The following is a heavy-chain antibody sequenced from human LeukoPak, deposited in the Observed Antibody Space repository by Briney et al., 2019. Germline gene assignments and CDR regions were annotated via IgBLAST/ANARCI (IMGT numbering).Heavy chain of an antibody. D-gene: IGHD2-2*01. J-gene: IGHJ4*02. CDR2: FDPEDGET. Sequence: ASVKVSCKVSGYTLTELSMHWVRQAPGKGLEWMGGFDPEDGETIYAQKFQGRVTITADKATSTAYMELSSLRSEDTAVYYCAGGRTDIVVVPATLRNYYFDYWGQGTLVTVSS. CDR1: GYTLTELS. CDR3: AGGRTDIVVVPATLRNYYFDY. V-gene: IGHV1-24*01.